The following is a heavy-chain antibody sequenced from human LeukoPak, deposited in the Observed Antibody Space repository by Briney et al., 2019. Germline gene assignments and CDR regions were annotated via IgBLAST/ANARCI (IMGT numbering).Heavy chain of an antibody. J-gene: IGHJ4*02. CDR2: MNPNSGNT. D-gene: IGHD6-19*01. CDR1: GYTFTSYG. V-gene: IGHV1-8*02. Sequence: GASVKVSCKASGYTFTSYGISWVRQATGQGLEWMGWMNPNSGNTGYAQKFQGRVTMTRNTSISTAYMELSSLRSEDTAVYYCARAPPPVELRVGHSSGWSDYWGQGTLVTVSS. CDR3: ARAPPPVELRVGHSSGWSDY.